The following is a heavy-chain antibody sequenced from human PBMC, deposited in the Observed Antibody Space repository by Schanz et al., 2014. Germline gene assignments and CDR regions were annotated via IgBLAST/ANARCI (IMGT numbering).Heavy chain of an antibody. CDR2: ISYDGSNK. Sequence: QGQLVESGGGVVQPGRSLRLSCAASGFTFNFYGIHWVRQAPGKGLEWVTVISYDGSNKYYADSEKGRFTISRDNSKNTMYLQMNSLRSEDTALDYCAKLREDTNGAVDIWGQGTRVTVSS. V-gene: IGHV3-30*18. CDR3: AKLREDTNGAVDI. CDR1: GFTFNFYG. J-gene: IGHJ3*02. D-gene: IGHD2-8*01.